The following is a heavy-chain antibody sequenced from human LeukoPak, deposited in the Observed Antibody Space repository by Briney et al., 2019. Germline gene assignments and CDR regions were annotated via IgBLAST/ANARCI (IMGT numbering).Heavy chain of an antibody. CDR2: MNPNSGNT. V-gene: IGHV1-8*01. J-gene: IGHJ3*02. CDR1: GYTFTSYD. Sequence: ASVKVSCKASGYTFTSYDINWVRQATGQGLEWMGCMNPNSGNTGYAQKFQGRVTMTRNTSISTAYMELSSLRSEDTAVYYCARGNVVGATAPDAFDIWGQGTMVTVSS. CDR3: ARGNVVGATAPDAFDI. D-gene: IGHD1-26*01.